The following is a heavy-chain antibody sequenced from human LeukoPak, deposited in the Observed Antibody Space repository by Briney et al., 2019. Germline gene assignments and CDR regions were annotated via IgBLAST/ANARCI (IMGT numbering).Heavy chain of an antibody. Sequence: GGSLRLSCAASGFTFSSYGMHWVRQAPGKGLEWGAVRWYDGSNKYYADSVKGRFTISRDNSKNTLYLQMNSLRAEDTAVYYCAREVTTGTTGVLDPWGQGTLVTVSS. V-gene: IGHV3-33*01. CDR2: RWYDGSNK. J-gene: IGHJ5*02. CDR3: AREVTTGTTGVLDP. CDR1: GFTFSSYG. D-gene: IGHD1-1*01.